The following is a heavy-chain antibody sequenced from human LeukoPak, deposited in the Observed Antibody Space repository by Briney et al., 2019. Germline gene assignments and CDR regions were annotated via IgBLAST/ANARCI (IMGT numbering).Heavy chain of an antibody. D-gene: IGHD3/OR15-3a*01. CDR1: GGSISSYY. J-gene: IGHJ6*03. CDR2: IYYSGST. Sequence: PSETLSLTCTVSGGSISSYYWSWIRQPPGKGLEWIGYIYYSGSTNYNPSLKSRVTISVDTSKNQFSLKLSSVTAADTAVYYCARLLGTGYYYYMDVWGKGTTVTVSS. CDR3: ARLLGTGYYYYMDV. V-gene: IGHV4-59*08.